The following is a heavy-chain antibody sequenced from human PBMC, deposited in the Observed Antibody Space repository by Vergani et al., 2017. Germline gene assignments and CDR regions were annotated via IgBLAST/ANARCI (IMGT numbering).Heavy chain of an antibody. Sequence: QVQVVQSGAEVKKPGASVKVSCKVSGHTLPGFSLSDLAIHWVRQAPGRGLEWMASFDPENYDPIYAQKFNGRVTMTKDRSTHTAYLELTNLRSDDTAVFYCATDLSMTTFSDRGQGTLVNVSS. CDR3: ATDLSMTTFSD. V-gene: IGHV1-24*01. J-gene: IGHJ4*02. CDR2: FDPENYDP. D-gene: IGHD4-11*01. CDR1: GHTLPGFSLSDLA.